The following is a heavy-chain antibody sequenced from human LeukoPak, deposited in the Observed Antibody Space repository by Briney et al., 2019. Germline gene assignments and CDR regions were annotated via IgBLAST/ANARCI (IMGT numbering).Heavy chain of an antibody. CDR2: INPSGGST. CDR3: ARDPNADYGMDV. V-gene: IGHV1-46*01. Sequence: GGSLRLSCAASGFTFTSYYMHWVRQAPGQGLEWMGIINPSGGSTSYAQKFQGRVTMTRDTSTSTVYMELSSLRSEDTAVYYCARDPNADYGMDVWGQGTTVTVSS. CDR1: GFTFTSYY. J-gene: IGHJ6*02. D-gene: IGHD2-8*01.